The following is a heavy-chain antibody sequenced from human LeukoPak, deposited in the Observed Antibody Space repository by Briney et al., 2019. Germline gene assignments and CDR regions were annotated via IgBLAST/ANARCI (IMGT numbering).Heavy chain of an antibody. Sequence: GGSLRLSCAASGFTLSSYRMNWVRQAPGKGLEWVSSISSSSSYIYYADSVKGRFTISRDNAKNSLYLQMNSLRAEDTAVYFCARDSTRSPAEYSSSSLWWYYGIDVWGQGSTVTASS. CDR3: ARDSTRSPAEYSSSSLWWYYGIDV. J-gene: IGHJ6*01. V-gene: IGHV3-21*01. CDR1: GFTLSSYR. CDR2: ISSSSSYI. D-gene: IGHD6-13*01.